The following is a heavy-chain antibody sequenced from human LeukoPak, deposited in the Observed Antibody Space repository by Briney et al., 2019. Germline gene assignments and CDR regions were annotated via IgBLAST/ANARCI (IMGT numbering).Heavy chain of an antibody. D-gene: IGHD6-19*01. V-gene: IGHV1-46*01. J-gene: IGHJ3*02. CDR2: INPSGGST. Sequence: ASVKVSCKASGDTFISYYMHWVRQAPGQGLEWMGIINPSGGSTSYAQKFQGRVTMTRGTSTSTVYMELSSLRSDDTAVYYCAREGGYSSGWYLGAFDIWGQGTMVTVSS. CDR3: AREGGYSSGWYLGAFDI. CDR1: GDTFISYY.